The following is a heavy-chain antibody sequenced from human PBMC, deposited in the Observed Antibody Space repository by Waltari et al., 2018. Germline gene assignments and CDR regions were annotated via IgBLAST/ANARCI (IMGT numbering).Heavy chain of an antibody. D-gene: IGHD1-26*01. Sequence: QIHLLQSGHEAAKPGSSVTVSCKHAGHSFTTHSVTWVRQAPGQGLEWSWWVNTYSVDTFYAQKFKGRVLMTRDTYTNTAYMEVKSLRSDDTATYYCARERGRILGTTYFFDYWGQGTLVTVSS. J-gene: IGHJ4*02. V-gene: IGHV1-18*01. CDR3: ARERGRILGTTYFFDY. CDR2: VNTYSVDT. CDR1: GHSFTTHS.